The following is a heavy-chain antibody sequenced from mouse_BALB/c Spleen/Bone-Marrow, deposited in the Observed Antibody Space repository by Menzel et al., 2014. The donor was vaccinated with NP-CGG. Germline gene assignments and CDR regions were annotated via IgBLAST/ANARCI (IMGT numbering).Heavy chain of an antibody. CDR3: ARGYPSGY. CDR2: IYPGDGDT. V-gene: IGHV1-87*01. CDR1: GYTFTSYW. D-gene: IGHD3-2*02. J-gene: IGHJ2*01. Sequence: QVQLQQSGAELARPGASVKLSCKASGYTFTSYWMQWVKQRPGQGLEWIGAIYPGDGDTRYTQKFKGKATLTADKSSSTAYMQLISLSSEDSAVYYCARGYPSGYWGQGTTLTVSS.